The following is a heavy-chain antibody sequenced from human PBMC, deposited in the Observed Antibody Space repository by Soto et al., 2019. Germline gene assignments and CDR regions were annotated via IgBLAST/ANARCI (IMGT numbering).Heavy chain of an antibody. V-gene: IGHV3-30*18. CDR3: AKEGHYDFWSCYYPPPGYYYGMDV. Sequence: GGSRRLSCAASGFTFSSYGMHWVRQAPGKGREWVAGISYDGINRYYVDSVKGRFTISRDNSKNTLYLQMNSLRAEDTAVYYRAKEGHYDFWSCYYPPPGYYYGMDVWVQGTTVTVSS. D-gene: IGHD3-3*01. J-gene: IGHJ6*02. CDR2: ISYDGINR. CDR1: GFTFSSYG.